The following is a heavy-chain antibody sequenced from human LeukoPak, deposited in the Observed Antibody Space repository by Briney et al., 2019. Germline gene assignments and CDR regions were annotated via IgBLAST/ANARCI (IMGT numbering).Heavy chain of an antibody. CDR1: GYTFTSYG. Sequence: ASVEVSCKASGYTFTSYGISWVRQAPGQGLEWMGWISAYNGNTNYAQKLQGRVTMTTDTSTSTAYMELRSLRSDGTAVYYCARVSPQWLVELGYMDVWGKGTTVTVSS. J-gene: IGHJ6*03. D-gene: IGHD6-19*01. CDR2: ISAYNGNT. CDR3: ARVSPQWLVELGYMDV. V-gene: IGHV1-18*01.